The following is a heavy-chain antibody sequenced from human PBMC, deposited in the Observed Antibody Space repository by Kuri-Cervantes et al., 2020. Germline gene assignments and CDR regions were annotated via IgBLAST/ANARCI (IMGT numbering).Heavy chain of an antibody. V-gene: IGHV1-18*01. D-gene: IGHD5-12*01. CDR3: ARERPNSGYDYVFDY. CDR2: ISAYNGNT. Sequence: ASVKVSCKASGYTFTSYGISWVRQAPGQGLEWMGWISAYNGNTNYAQKFQGWVTMTRDTSISTAYMELSRLRSDDTAVYYCARERPNSGYDYVFDYWGQGTLVTVSS. CDR1: GYTFTSYG. J-gene: IGHJ4*02.